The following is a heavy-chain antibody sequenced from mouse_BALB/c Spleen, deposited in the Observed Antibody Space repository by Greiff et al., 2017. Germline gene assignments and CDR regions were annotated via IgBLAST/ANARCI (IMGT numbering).Heavy chain of an antibody. D-gene: IGHD2-1*01. Sequence: VQLKESGPGLVKPSQSLSLTCTVTGYSITSDYAWNWIRQFPGNKLEWMGYISYSGSTSYNPSLKSRISITRDTSKNQFFLQLNSVTTEDTATYYCARFNGKGQYYFDYWGQGTTLTVSS. V-gene: IGHV3-2*02. CDR1: GYSITSDYA. J-gene: IGHJ2*01. CDR3: ARFNGKGQYYFDY. CDR2: ISYSGST.